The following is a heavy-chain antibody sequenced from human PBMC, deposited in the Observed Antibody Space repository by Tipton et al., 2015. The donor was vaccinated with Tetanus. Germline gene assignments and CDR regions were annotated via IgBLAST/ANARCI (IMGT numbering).Heavy chain of an antibody. CDR1: GDSIRGGGYY. CDR3: ARIGWLQQNKPAFDI. CDR2: VHYSGST. D-gene: IGHD6-19*01. Sequence: TLSLTCTVSGDSIRGGGYYWTWIRQHPGRGLEWIGYVHYSGSTNYSPSLRSRVTLSVDTSKNQFSLKLSSVTAADTAVYYCARIGWLQQNKPAFDIWGQGTVVTVSS. V-gene: IGHV4-61*08. J-gene: IGHJ3*02.